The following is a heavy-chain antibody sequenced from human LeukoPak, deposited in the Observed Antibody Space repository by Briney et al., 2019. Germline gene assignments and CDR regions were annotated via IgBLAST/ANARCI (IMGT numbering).Heavy chain of an antibody. CDR3: ATGGTKTATGRMGY. J-gene: IGHJ4*02. Sequence: PGGSLRLSCAASGFTFSNYGMHWVRQAPGKGREWVAVISYDGSNKNYADSVEGRFTISRDNSKNTYLQMYSLRPEDTAVYYCATGGTKTATGRMGYWGQGTLVTVSS. CDR1: GFTFSNYG. D-gene: IGHD1-1*01. V-gene: IGHV3-30*03. CDR2: ISYDGSNK.